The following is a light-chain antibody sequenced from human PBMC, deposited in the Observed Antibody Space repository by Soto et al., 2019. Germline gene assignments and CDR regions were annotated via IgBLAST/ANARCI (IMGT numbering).Light chain of an antibody. J-gene: IGKJ5*01. Sequence: DIQMTQSPSSLSAFVVXXVPXTCQASQDIATYLNWYQQKPGQAPNXXIYAASSLQSGVPSRFSGSGAVTDFTLTINGLQPEDFATYYCQHAASFPITCGQGTRLEIK. CDR1: QDIATY. CDR3: QHAASFPIT. V-gene: IGKV1-12*01. CDR2: AAS.